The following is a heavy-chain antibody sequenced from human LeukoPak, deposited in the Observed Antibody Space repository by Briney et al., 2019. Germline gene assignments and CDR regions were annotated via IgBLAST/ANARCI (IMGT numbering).Heavy chain of an antibody. D-gene: IGHD3-10*01. CDR1: GGSISSSSYY. CDR2: IYYSGST. V-gene: IGHV4-39*01. Sequence: SETLSLTCTVSGGSISSSSYYWGWIRQPPGKGLEWIGSIYYSGSTYYNPSLKSRVTISVDTSKNQFSLKLSSVTAADTAVYYCARSAPITMVRGVSFDYWGQGTLVTVSS. J-gene: IGHJ4*02. CDR3: ARSAPITMVRGVSFDY.